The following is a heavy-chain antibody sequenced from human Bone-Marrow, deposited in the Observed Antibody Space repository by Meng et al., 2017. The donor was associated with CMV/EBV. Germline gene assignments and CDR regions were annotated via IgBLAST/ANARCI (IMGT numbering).Heavy chain of an antibody. CDR3: ARENSSSWYGGVDY. CDR2: INPNSGGT. V-gene: IGHV1-2*02. D-gene: IGHD6-13*01. CDR1: GYTFTGYY. J-gene: IGHJ4*02. Sequence: ASVKVSCKASGYTFTGYYMHWVRQAPGQGLEWMGWINPNSGGTNYAQKFQGRVTMTRDTSISTAYMELSRMRSDDTAVDYCARENSSSWYGGVDYWGQGTLVTVSS.